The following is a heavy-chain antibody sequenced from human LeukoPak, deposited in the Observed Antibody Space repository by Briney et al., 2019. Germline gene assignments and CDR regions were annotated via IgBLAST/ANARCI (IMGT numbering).Heavy chain of an antibody. CDR3: ARADGYSPRDAFHI. CDR1: GYTFINYD. D-gene: IGHD5-24*01. V-gene: IGHV1-8*02. CDR2: MNPNSGHT. Sequence: ASVKVSCKASGYTFINYDINWVRQATGQGLQWMGWMNPNSGHTGYAQKFQGRVTMTRDMSTSTVYMELRSLRSEDTAVYYCARADGYSPRDAFHIWGQGTMVTVSS. J-gene: IGHJ3*02.